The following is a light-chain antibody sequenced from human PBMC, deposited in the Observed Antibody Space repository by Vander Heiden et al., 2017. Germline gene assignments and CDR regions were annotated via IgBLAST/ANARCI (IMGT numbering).Light chain of an antibody. CDR1: KLGDKY. J-gene: IGLJ2*01. CDR2: QNS. CDR3: QAWDTSNVI. Sequence: SYEVTQPPSVSVSPGQTASITCSGDKLGDKYASWYQQRPGQSPVLVIYQNSKRPSGIPERFSGSNSGNTATLTIRGTQAMDEADYYCQAWDTSNVIFGGGTKLNVL. V-gene: IGLV3-1*01.